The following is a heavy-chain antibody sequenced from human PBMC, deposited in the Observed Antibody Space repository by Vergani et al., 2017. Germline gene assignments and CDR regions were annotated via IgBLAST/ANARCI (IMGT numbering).Heavy chain of an antibody. Sequence: QVQLVQSGAEVKKPGASVKVSCKASGYTFTSYYMHWVRQAPGQGLEWMGIINPSGGSTSYAQKFQGRVTMTRDTSTSTVYMELSSLRSEDMAVYYCASDLDPSFGETRTIGQSYYYCGMDVWGQGTTVTVSS. V-gene: IGHV1-46*01. D-gene: IGHD3-10*01. CDR1: GYTFTSYY. J-gene: IGHJ6*02. CDR3: ASDLDPSFGETRTIGQSYYYCGMDV. CDR2: INPSGGST.